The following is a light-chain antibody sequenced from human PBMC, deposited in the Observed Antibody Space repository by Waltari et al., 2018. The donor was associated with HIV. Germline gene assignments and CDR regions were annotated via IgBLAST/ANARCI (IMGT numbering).Light chain of an antibody. J-gene: IGKJ1*01. V-gene: IGKV4-1*01. CDR1: QSLFYSSNNGNY. CDR2: WSS. CDR3: QQYFKSPRT. Sequence: DIVMTQSPDSLAVSLGERATINCKSSQSLFYSSNNGNYLAWYQQKPGQPPKLFIYWSSTRKSGVPDRFSGSGSGTDFTLTISSLQAEDAAVYYCQQYFKSPRTFGQGTKVEIK.